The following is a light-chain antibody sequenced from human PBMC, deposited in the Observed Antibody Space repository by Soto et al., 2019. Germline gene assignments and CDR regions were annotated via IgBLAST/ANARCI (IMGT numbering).Light chain of an antibody. V-gene: IGKV3-20*01. Sequence: EIILTQSPDTLSLSPGERATLSGMASQTVSSNYLAWCQQRPGQAPRLLIYGASTRAAGIQDRFSGSGSGTDFTLTITRIEPEESAVYFCQRYTGPPTTFGQGKRLEI. J-gene: IGKJ5*01. CDR2: GAS. CDR3: QRYTGPPTT. CDR1: QTVSSNY.